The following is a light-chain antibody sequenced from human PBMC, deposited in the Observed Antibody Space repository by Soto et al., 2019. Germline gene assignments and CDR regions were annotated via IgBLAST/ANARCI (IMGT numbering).Light chain of an antibody. Sequence: QAVVTQDPSLTVSPGGTVTLTFGSSTGAVTSGHYPYWFQQKAGQAPRTLIYDTNNKYSWPPARFSGSLLGGKAALSLSGAQPEDEADYYCLLSYSGARAGVFGGGTKLTVL. CDR2: DTN. CDR1: TGAVTSGHY. V-gene: IGLV7-46*01. J-gene: IGLJ3*02. CDR3: LLSYSGARAGV.